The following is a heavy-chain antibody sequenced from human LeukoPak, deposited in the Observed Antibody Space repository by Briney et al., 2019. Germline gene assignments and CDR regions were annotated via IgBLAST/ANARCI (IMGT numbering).Heavy chain of an antibody. CDR3: ASNVVAKTQSPYYYYYGMDV. Sequence: ASVKVSCKASGYTFTSYYMYWVRQAPGHGLEWMGIVNPSGGSAIYAQKFQGRVTMTTDTSTSTVYMELSSLRSEDTAVYYCASNVVAKTQSPYYYYYGMDVWGQGTTVTVSS. J-gene: IGHJ6*02. V-gene: IGHV1-46*01. CDR1: GYTFTSYY. CDR2: VNPSGGSA. D-gene: IGHD5-12*01.